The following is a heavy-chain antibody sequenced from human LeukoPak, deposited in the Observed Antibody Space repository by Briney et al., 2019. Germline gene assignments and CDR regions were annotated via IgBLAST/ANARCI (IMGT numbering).Heavy chain of an antibody. Sequence: SETLPLTCGVYGGSFSGYYWNWIRQPPGKGLEWIGEINHSGSTNYNPSLKSRVTMSVDTSKNQFSLKLSSVTAADTAVYYCASYIGLTWGHGTLVTVSA. CDR2: INHSGST. V-gene: IGHV4-34*01. J-gene: IGHJ5*01. CDR3: ASYIGLT. CDR1: GGSFSGYY.